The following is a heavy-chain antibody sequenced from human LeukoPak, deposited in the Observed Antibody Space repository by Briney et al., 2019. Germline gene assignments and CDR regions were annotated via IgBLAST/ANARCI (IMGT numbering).Heavy chain of an antibody. Sequence: GAAVKVSCKASGYTFITCDINWVRQATGQGREWMGWMNPNSGNTGFAHKFQGRVTMTRDTSISTAYMELSSLRSEDTAVYYCARVLGSISHWGQGTLVTVSS. J-gene: IGHJ4*02. CDR3: ARVLGSISH. CDR2: MNPNSGNT. D-gene: IGHD1-1*01. CDR1: GYTFITCD. V-gene: IGHV1-8*01.